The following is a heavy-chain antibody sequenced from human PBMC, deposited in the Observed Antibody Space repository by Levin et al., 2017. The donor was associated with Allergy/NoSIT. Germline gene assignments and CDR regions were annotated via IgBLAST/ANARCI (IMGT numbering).Heavy chain of an antibody. V-gene: IGHV4-34*01. J-gene: IGHJ5*02. CDR1: GGSFSGYY. Sequence: SETLSLTCAVYGGSFSGYYWSWIRQPPGKGLEWIGEINHSGSTNYNPSLKSRGTISADTSTNQLSLKLSSVTAADTAVYCCARVDTAVPSFDPWGQGTLVTVSS. CDR3: ARVDTAVPSFDP. CDR2: INHSGST. D-gene: IGHD5-18*01.